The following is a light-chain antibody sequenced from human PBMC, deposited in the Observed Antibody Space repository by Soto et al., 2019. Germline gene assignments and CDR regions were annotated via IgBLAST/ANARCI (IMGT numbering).Light chain of an antibody. Sequence: DIQMTQSPSTLSASVGDRVTITCRASQSISSWLAWYQQKPGKAPKFLIYKASNLEVGVPSRFSGSGSGTEFTLTISSLQPDDFATYYCQQYKSYSLTFGGGTKVEMK. CDR1: QSISSW. CDR2: KAS. J-gene: IGKJ4*01. V-gene: IGKV1-5*03. CDR3: QQYKSYSLT.